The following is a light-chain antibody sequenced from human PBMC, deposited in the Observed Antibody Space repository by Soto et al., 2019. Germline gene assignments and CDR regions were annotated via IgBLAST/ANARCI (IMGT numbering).Light chain of an antibody. J-gene: IGKJ2*01. V-gene: IGKV3-20*01. CDR1: QSIYINY. CDR3: QQYGSSPYT. CDR2: GAS. Sequence: EIVLTQSPGTLSLSPGERATLSCRASQSIYINYFAWYQHKPCQAPRLLISGASTRATCIPDRFSGSGSGTHLTITIRRLDHEDFAVYFCQQYGSSPYTFGQGTNVEIK.